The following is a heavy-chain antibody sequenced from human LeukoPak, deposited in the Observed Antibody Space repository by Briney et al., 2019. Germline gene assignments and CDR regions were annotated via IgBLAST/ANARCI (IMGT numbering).Heavy chain of an antibody. CDR2: ISGSGGST. D-gene: IGHD5-18*01. J-gene: IGHJ4*02. V-gene: IGHV3-23*01. Sequence: GGSLRLSCAASGFTFSNYAMSWVRQAPGKGLEWVSAISGSGGSTYYADSVKGRFTISRDNSKNTLHLQMSSLRAEDTAVYYCAGGIQLWLRYDHWGQGTLVTVSS. CDR1: GFTFSNYA. CDR3: AGGIQLWLRYDH.